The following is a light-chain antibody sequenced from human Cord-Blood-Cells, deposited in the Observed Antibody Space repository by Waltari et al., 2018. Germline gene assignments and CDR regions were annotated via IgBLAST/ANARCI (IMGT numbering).Light chain of an antibody. V-gene: IGLV3-19*01. CDR3: NSRDSSGNHLRV. J-gene: IGLJ3*02. Sequence: SSELTQDPAVSVALGQTVRITCQGDSLRSYYASWYQQKPGQAPVLVRYGKNNRPSRIPDRFSGASSGTTASLTITGAQAEDEADYYCNSRDSSGNHLRVFGGGTKLTVL. CDR2: GKN. CDR1: SLRSYY.